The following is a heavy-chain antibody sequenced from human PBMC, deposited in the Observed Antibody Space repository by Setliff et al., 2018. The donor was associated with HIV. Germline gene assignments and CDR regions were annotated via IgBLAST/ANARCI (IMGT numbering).Heavy chain of an antibody. CDR2: INYSGST. V-gene: IGHV4-39*01. CDR1: GGSISSNNYY. CDR3: IIAYSSGWLAPMGFDS. Sequence: PSETLSLTCTVSGGSISSNNYYWGWIRQPPGKGLEWIGSINYSGSTYQNPSLKSRVTISVDTSKNQYSLKLSSVTAADTAVYYCIIAYSSGWLAPMGFDSWGQGTLVTVSS. J-gene: IGHJ4*02. D-gene: IGHD6-19*01.